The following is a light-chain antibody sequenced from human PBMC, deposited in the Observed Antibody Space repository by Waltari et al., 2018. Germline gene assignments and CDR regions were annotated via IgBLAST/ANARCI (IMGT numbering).Light chain of an antibody. CDR1: QDIRNY. V-gene: IGKV1-33*01. CDR3: QQYDFLPLT. CDR2: DAS. J-gene: IGKJ4*01. Sequence: DIQMTQSPSSLSASVGDIVTITCQASQDIRNYLNWYQLKPGKAPKLLIYDASNLETGVPSRFSGGGSGTDFTFTISSLQPEDFATYHCQQYDFLPLTFGGGTKVEIK.